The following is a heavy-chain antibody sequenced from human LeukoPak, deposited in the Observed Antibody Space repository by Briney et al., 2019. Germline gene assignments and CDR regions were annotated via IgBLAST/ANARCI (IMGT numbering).Heavy chain of an antibody. CDR3: ARSIVAAGNFDY. Sequence: PGGSLRLSCAASGFTFSSYWMHWVRQAPGKGLVWVSRISSDGSSTSYAASVKGRFTISRDNAKNTLYLQMNSLRAEDTAVYYCARSIVAAGNFDYWGQGTLVTVSS. CDR1: GFTFSSYW. CDR2: ISSDGSST. V-gene: IGHV3-74*01. D-gene: IGHD6-13*01. J-gene: IGHJ4*02.